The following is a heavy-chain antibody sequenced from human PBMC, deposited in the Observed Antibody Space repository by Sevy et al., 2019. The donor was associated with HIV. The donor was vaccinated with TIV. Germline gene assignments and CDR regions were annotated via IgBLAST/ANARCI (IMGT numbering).Heavy chain of an antibody. D-gene: IGHD3-22*01. CDR1: GYTFTSYG. CDR2: ISAYNGST. V-gene: IGHV1-18*04. CDR3: ARDSITYYYDSSGYFHFDY. J-gene: IGHJ4*02. Sequence: ASVKVSCKASGYTFTSYGISWVRQAPGQGLEWMGWISAYNGSTNYAQKLQGRVTMTTDTSTSTAYMELRSLRSDDTAVYYCARDSITYYYDSSGYFHFDYWGQGTLVTVSS.